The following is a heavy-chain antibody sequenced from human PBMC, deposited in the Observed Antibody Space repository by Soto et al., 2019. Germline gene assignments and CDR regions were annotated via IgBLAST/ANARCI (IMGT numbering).Heavy chain of an antibody. Sequence: LEIRSLAYTVSVDSITTYYWSWIRQPAGKGLEWIGRIDTSGNTNYNPSLKSRVTMSVDTSKKQFSLKLTSVTAADTAVYYCARYSNNWFQTEGMDVWGQGTTVS. D-gene: IGHD6-13*01. CDR3: ARYSNNWFQTEGMDV. CDR1: VDSITTYY. CDR2: IDTSGNT. J-gene: IGHJ6*02. V-gene: IGHV4-4*07.